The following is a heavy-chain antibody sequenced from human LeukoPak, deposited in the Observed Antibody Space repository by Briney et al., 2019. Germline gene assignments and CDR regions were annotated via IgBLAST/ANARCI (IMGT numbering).Heavy chain of an antibody. CDR2: ISWNSGSI. CDR1: GFTFDDYA. CDR3: ARVGIGRYSFDS. D-gene: IGHD1-26*01. Sequence: GGSLRLSCAASGFTFDDYAMHWVRQAPGKGLEWVSGISWNSGSIGYADSVKGRFTISRDNARNTLYLEMNSLRAEDTAVYYCARVGIGRYSFDSWGQGTLVTVSS. V-gene: IGHV3-9*01. J-gene: IGHJ4*02.